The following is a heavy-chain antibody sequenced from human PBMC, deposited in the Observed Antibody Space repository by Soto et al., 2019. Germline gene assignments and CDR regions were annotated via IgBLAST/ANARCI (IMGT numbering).Heavy chain of an antibody. CDR3: ARVLMATEGFDY. J-gene: IGHJ4*02. CDR1: GGSISSGDYY. CDR2: IYYSGST. V-gene: IGHV4-30-4*01. Sequence: KTSETLSLTCTVSGGSISSGDYYWSWIRQPPGKGLEWIGYIYYSGSTYYNPSLKSRVTISVDTSKNQFSLKLSSVTAADTAVYYCARVLMATEGFDYWGQGTLVTVSS. D-gene: IGHD5-12*01.